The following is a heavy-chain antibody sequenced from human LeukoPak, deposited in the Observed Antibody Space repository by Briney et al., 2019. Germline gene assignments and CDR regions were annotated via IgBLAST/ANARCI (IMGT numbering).Heavy chain of an antibody. CDR1: GCSIISSNYY. D-gene: IGHD3-3*01. V-gene: IGHV4-39*01. CDR3: ASTLRLLPYRRFDY. Sequence: SETLSLTCSVSGCSIISSNYYWGWIRQPPGKGLEWSGSIYQSGSGNAYYNTSLNTRVTKFGNTSKNQFFLRLSSVTAADTAVYYCASTLRLLPYRRFDYWGQGTLVSVPS. CDR2: IYQSGSGNA. J-gene: IGHJ4*02.